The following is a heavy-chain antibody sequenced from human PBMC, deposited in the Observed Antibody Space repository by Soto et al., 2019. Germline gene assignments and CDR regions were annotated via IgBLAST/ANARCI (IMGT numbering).Heavy chain of an antibody. V-gene: IGHV1-8*01. D-gene: IGHD2-15*01. CDR3: ARRYCSGGSCYDHSNWFDP. CDR2: MNPNSGNT. Sequence: QVQLVQSGAEVKKPGATLNVSCKASGYTFTSYDINWVRQATGQGLEWMGWMNPNSGNTGYAQKFQGRVTMTRNTSISTAYMELSSLRSEDTAVYYCARRYCSGGSCYDHSNWFDPWGQGTLVTVSS. CDR1: GYTFTSYD. J-gene: IGHJ5*02.